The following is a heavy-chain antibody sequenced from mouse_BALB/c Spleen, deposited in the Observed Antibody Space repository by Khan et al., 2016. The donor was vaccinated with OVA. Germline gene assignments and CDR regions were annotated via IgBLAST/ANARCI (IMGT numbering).Heavy chain of an antibody. Sequence: QIQLVQSGPELKKPGETVKISCKASGYTFTNYGMNWVKQAPGKGLKWMGWINTYTGEPTYADDFKGRFAFSLETSASTAYLQINNLKNEGTATDFCARMALRFVLDYWGQGTSVTVSS. CDR2: INTYTGEP. V-gene: IGHV9-3-1*01. D-gene: IGHD1-1*01. J-gene: IGHJ4*01. CDR1: GYTFTNYG. CDR3: ARMALRFVLDY.